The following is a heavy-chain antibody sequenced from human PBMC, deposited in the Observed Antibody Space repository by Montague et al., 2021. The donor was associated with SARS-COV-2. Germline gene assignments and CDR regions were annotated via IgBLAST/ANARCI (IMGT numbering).Heavy chain of an antibody. J-gene: IGHJ3*02. CDR3: ARAASDIVLMVYAIRAFDI. CDR1: GGSISSGGYY. V-gene: IGHV4-31*03. D-gene: IGHD2-8*01. Sequence: TLSLTCTVSGGSISSGGYYWSWIRQHPGKGLEWIGYIYYSGGTYYNPSLKSRVTTSVDTSKNQFSLKLSSVTAADTAVYYCARAASDIVLMVYAIRAFDIWGQGTMVTVSS. CDR2: IYYSGGT.